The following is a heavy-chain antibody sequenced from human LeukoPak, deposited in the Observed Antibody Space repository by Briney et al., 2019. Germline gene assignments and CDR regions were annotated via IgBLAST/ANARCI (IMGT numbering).Heavy chain of an antibody. D-gene: IGHD4-23*01. Sequence: AGGSLSLSCAASGFTFSSYWMHWVRQPPGKGLVWVSRINSDGSNTSYANSVKGRFTISRDNAKNTLYLQMNSLRAEDTAVYYCARDHHYGGKPSGRFDTWGQGTLVTVSS. J-gene: IGHJ5*02. CDR3: ARDHHYGGKPSGRFDT. CDR1: GFTFSSYW. V-gene: IGHV3-74*01. CDR2: INSDGSNT.